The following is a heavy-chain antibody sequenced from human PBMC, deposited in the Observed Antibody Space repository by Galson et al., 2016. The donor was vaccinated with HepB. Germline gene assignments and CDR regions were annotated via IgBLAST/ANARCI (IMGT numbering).Heavy chain of an antibody. D-gene: IGHD3-3*01. Sequence: SLRLSCAASGFTFSDHWMDWVRQVPGKGLMWLSHIKTDGTVSAYADSVKGRFTISRDNAKNIVYLQMNNLGVDDTAVYYCSRGIAIIGAGVDYWGRGTLVTVSS. CDR1: GFTFSDHW. J-gene: IGHJ4*02. CDR2: IKTDGTVS. CDR3: SRGIAIIGAGVDY. V-gene: IGHV3-74*01.